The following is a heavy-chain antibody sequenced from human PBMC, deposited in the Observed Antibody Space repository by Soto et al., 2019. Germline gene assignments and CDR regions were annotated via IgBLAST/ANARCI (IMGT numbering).Heavy chain of an antibody. V-gene: IGHV3-23*01. CDR1: GLTFRSYA. J-gene: IGHJ4*02. D-gene: IGHD3-3*01. CDR2: ASGGGGGT. Sequence: LRLSCVVSGLTFRSYAMSWVRQAPGKGLEWVSGASGGGGGTYYADSVKGRFTISRDPSTTTLFLDMYSLGAEDTAIYYCAKGRKPDHDDGLCAFDSWGQGVLVTVSS. CDR3: AKGRKPDHDDGLCAFDS.